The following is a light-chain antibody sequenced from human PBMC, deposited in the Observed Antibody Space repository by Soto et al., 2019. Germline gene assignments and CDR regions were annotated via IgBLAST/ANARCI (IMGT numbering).Light chain of an antibody. CDR2: GAS. CDR3: QQYGSSPLT. Sequence: EIVLTQSPGTLSLSPGERAALSCRTSQSVSRTSLAWYQHQPGQAPRLLIYGASDRATGIPDRFSGSGSGTDFTLTISRLEPEDFAVYYCQQYGSSPLTFGGGTKVEIK. CDR1: QSVSRTS. J-gene: IGKJ4*01. V-gene: IGKV3-20*01.